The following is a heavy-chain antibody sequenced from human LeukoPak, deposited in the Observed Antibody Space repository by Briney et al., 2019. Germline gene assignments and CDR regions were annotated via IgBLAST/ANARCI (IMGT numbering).Heavy chain of an antibody. J-gene: IGHJ4*02. CDR3: ARSVEGMFYFDY. V-gene: IGHV3-64*01. Sequence: GGSLTLSCAASGFTFSSYAMHWVRQAPGKGLAYFSAISSNGDSTYYASSVKGRSTISKDNSKITLYLQMGSLRAEDMAVYYCARSVEGMFYFDYWGQETLVTVSS. CDR1: GFTFSSYA. CDR2: ISSNGDST. D-gene: IGHD4-23*01.